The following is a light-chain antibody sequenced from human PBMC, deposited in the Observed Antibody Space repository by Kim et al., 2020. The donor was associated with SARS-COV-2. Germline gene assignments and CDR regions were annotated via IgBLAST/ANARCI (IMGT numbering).Light chain of an antibody. CDR2: GAS. Sequence: EIVMTQSPVTLSVSPGERVTLSCRASQTVTNNLAWYQQKPGQAPRLLIYGASTRATGVPARFSGSGSGTEFTLTISSLQSEDFAVYYCQKYYSSPRTFGQGTKVDIK. CDR1: QTVTNN. V-gene: IGKV3-15*01. J-gene: IGKJ1*01. CDR3: QKYYSSPRT.